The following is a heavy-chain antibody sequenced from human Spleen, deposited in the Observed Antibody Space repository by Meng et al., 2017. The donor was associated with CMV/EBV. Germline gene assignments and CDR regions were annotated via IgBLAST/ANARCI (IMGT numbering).Heavy chain of an antibody. V-gene: IGHV1-2*02. CDR3: ARGGDNTAMANHYYYGMDV. CDR1: GYTFTGYY. J-gene: IGHJ6*02. CDR2: INPNSGGT. Sequence: ASVKVSCKASGYTFTGYYMHWVRQAPGQGLEWMGWINPNSGGTNYAQKFQGRVTMTRDTSISTAYMELSRLRSDDTAVYYCARGGDNTAMANHYYYGMDVWGQGTTVTVSS. D-gene: IGHD5-18*01.